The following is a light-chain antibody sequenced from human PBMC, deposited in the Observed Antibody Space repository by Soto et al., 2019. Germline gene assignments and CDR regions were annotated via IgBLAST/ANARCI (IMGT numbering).Light chain of an antibody. Sequence: EIVLTQSPATLPLSPGDRATLSCRASQSVSSYLAWYQQKPGQAPRLLLYEASNRATCIPARFSGSGSGTDFTLSISSLEPDDFEVYYCQQRTDWVTFGEGTKLESK. CDR2: EAS. J-gene: IGKJ4*01. CDR3: QQRTDWVT. CDR1: QSVSSY. V-gene: IGKV3-11*01.